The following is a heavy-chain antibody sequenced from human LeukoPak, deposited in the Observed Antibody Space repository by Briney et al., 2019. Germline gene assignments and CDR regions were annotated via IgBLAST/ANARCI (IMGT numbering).Heavy chain of an antibody. CDR2: INHSGST. CDR1: GGSFSGYY. V-gene: IGHV4-34*01. J-gene: IGHJ4*02. D-gene: IGHD3-22*01. CDR3: AXXXXXXSGYHMIFDY. Sequence: SETLSLTCAVYGGSFSGYYWSWIRQPPGKGLEWIGEINHSGSTNYNPSLKSRVTISVDTSKNQFSLKLSSVTAADTAVYYLAXXXXXXSGYHMIFDYWGQGTLVTVSS.